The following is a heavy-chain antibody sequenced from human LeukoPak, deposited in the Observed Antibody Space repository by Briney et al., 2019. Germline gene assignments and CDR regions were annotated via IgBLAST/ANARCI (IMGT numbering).Heavy chain of an antibody. CDR3: ARGWFGDFFDY. D-gene: IGHD3-10*01. J-gene: IGHJ4*02. Sequence: GGSLRLSCAASGFTVSSNYRSWVRQAPGKGLEWVSVIYSGGSTYYADSVKGRFTISRDNSKNTLYLQMNSLTAEDTAVYYCARGWFGDFFDYWGQGTLVTVPS. CDR2: IYSGGST. V-gene: IGHV3-66*01. CDR1: GFTVSSNY.